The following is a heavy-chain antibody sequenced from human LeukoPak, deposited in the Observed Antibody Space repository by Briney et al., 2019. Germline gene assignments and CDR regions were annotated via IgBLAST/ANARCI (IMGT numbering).Heavy chain of an antibody. J-gene: IGHJ6*03. CDR3: ARVPYGPLFYYYYMDV. D-gene: IGHD4-17*01. Sequence: SETLSLTCTVSGGSISSSSNYWGWIRQPPGKGLEWIGSIYYSGTTYYNPSLKSRVTISVDTSKNQFSLKLSSVTAADTAVYYCARVPYGPLFYYYYMDVWGKGTTVTVSS. V-gene: IGHV4-39*07. CDR1: GGSISSSSNY. CDR2: IYYSGTT.